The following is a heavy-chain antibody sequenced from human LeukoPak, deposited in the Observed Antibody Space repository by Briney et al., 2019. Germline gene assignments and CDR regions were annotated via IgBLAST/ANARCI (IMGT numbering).Heavy chain of an antibody. V-gene: IGHV3-23*01. Sequence: GGTLRLSCAASGFTFSSYGMSWVRQAPGKGLEWVSAISGSGGSTYYADSVEGRFTISRDNSKNTLYLQMNSLRAEDTAVYYCAKVGTYSYVIYWGQGTLVTVSS. CDR2: ISGSGGST. J-gene: IGHJ4*02. D-gene: IGHD5-18*01. CDR1: GFTFSSYG. CDR3: AKVGTYSYVIY.